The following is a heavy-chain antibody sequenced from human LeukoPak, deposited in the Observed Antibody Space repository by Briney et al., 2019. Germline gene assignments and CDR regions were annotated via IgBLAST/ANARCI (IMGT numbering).Heavy chain of an antibody. D-gene: IGHD5-12*01. V-gene: IGHV3-7*04. CDR1: GFTFSSYW. CDR3: ARVRGQLRGYFDY. Sequence: GGSLRLSCAASGFTFSSYWMSWVRQAPGKGLEWVANIKQDGSEKYYVDSVKGRFTISRDNAKNSLYLQMNSLRAEDTAVYYCARVRGQLRGYFDYWGQGTLVTVSS. CDR2: IKQDGSEK. J-gene: IGHJ4*02.